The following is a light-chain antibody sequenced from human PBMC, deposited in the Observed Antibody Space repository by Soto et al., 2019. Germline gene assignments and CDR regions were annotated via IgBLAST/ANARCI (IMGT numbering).Light chain of an antibody. J-gene: IGLJ2*01. CDR1: NIGGKS. CDR2: ADR. CDR3: QVWDRSSDVV. V-gene: IGLV3-21*02. Sequence: SYELTQPPAVSVAPGQTATIPCGGSNIGGKSVHWYRQRPDQAPVLVLYADRDRPSGIPERLSGSNAGDTATLTISRVEAGDEADYYCQVWDRSSDVVFGGGTKVTVL.